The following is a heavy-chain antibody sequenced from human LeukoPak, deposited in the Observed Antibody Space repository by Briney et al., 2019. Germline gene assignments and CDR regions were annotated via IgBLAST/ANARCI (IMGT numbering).Heavy chain of an antibody. J-gene: IGHJ4*02. CDR1: GGSISSGGYY. CDR2: IYYSGST. Sequence: SQTLSLTCTVPGGSISSGGYYWSWIRQHPGKGLEWIGYIYYSGSTYYNPSLKSRVTISVDTSKNQFSLKLSSVTAADTAVYYCARGRVVRGVISYYFDYWGQGTLVTVSS. CDR3: ARGRVVRGVISYYFDY. D-gene: IGHD3-10*01. V-gene: IGHV4-31*03.